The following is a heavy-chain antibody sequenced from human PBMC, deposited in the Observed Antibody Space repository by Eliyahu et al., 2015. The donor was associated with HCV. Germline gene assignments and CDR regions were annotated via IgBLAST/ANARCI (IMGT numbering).Heavy chain of an antibody. V-gene: IGHV3-23*01. CDR1: GFTFXSXA. CDR2: ISGXGGTT. CDR3: AKVPYSLGAIAVAGEYFDY. D-gene: IGHD6-19*01. Sequence: EVQLLESGGGLVQPGGSLRLSCAASGFTFXSXAMGWVRQAPGEGLNWXSXISGXGGTTXYADXVKXRFTISRDTSKNTLYLQMXSLRADDTAVYYCAKVPYSLGAIAVAGEYFDYWGQGTLVTVSS. J-gene: IGHJ4*02.